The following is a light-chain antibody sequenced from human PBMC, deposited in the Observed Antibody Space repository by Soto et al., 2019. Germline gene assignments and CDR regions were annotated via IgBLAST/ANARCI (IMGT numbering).Light chain of an antibody. CDR2: DAS. Sequence: DIQMTQSPSTLSASVGDRVTITCRASQSISSWLAWYQQKPGKAPKLLIYDASSLESGVPSRFSGSGSATEFTLTISSLQPDDFATYYCQQYNSYSYTFGQGTKVEIK. J-gene: IGKJ2*01. V-gene: IGKV1-5*01. CDR3: QQYNSYSYT. CDR1: QSISSW.